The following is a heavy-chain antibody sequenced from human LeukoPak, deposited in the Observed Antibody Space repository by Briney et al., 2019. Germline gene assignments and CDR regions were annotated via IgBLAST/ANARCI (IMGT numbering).Heavy chain of an antibody. CDR3: AREVFYIEYYFDY. CDR2: IYTSGST. V-gene: IGHV4-61*02. J-gene: IGHJ4*02. CDR1: GGSISSGSYY. D-gene: IGHD2/OR15-2a*01. Sequence: SETLSLTCTVSGGSISSGSYYWSWIRQPAGKGLEWIGRIYTSGSTNYNPSLKSRVTISVDTSKNQFSLKLSSVTAADTAVYYCAREVFYIEYYFDYWGQGTLVTVSS.